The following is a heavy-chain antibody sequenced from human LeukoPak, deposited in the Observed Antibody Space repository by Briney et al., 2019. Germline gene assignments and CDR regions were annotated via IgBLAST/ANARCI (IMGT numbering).Heavy chain of an antibody. J-gene: IGHJ4*02. Sequence: GGSLRLSCAASGFTVTNYAMYWVRQAPGKGLEWVSAISGRDDSTYYADSVKGRFTISRDTSKNTLFLQMNSLRAEDTAVYYCAKWGDYDILSGYYDPDYWGQGTLVTVSS. V-gene: IGHV3-23*01. D-gene: IGHD3-9*01. CDR2: ISGRDDST. CDR3: AKWGDYDILSGYYDPDY. CDR1: GFTVTNYA.